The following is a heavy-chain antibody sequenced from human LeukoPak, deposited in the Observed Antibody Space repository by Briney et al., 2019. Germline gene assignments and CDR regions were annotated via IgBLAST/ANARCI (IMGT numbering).Heavy chain of an antibody. J-gene: IGHJ4*02. CDR2: TYYRSKSYN. CDR3: AVDTGYSRDFDS. CDR1: GDSFSSNSAA. V-gene: IGHV6-1*01. Sequence: SQTLSLTCAISGDSFSSNSAAWNWIRQSPSRGLEWLGRTYYRSKSYNDSAISVKSLITINPDTSKNQFSLQLNSVTPEDTAVYYCAVDTGYSRDFDSWGQGTLVTVSS. D-gene: IGHD5-18*01.